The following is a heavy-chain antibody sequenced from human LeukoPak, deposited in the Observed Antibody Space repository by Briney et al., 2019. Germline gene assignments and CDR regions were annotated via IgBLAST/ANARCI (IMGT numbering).Heavy chain of an antibody. V-gene: IGHV3-23*01. D-gene: IGHD3-10*01. CDR1: GFTFSSFA. J-gene: IGHJ6*03. CDR3: MAYGSGSYYNVGDYYYMDV. CDR2: ISGGADST. Sequence: PGGSLRLSCAASGFTFSSFAMSWVRQAPGKGLEWVSTISGGADSTYYADSVKGRFTISRDNSKNTLYLQMNSLRAEDTALYYCMAYGSGSYYNVGDYYYMDVWGKGTTVTVSS.